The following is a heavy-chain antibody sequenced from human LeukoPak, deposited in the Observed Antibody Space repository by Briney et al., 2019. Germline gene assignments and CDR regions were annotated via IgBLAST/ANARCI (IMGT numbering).Heavy chain of an antibody. D-gene: IGHD1-14*01. CDR1: GYTFTGYY. V-gene: IGHV1-2*02. CDR3: AVGSVRTRTPDY. Sequence: ASVKVSCKASGYTFTGYYMHWVRQAPGQGLEWVGWINPNSGGTNYAQKFQGRVTMTRDTSISTAYMELSRLRSDDTAVYYCAVGSVRTRTPDYWGQGTLVTVSS. J-gene: IGHJ4*02. CDR2: INPNSGGT.